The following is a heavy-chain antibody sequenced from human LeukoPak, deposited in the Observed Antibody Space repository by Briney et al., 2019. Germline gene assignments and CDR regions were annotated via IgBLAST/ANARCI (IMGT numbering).Heavy chain of an antibody. D-gene: IGHD2-8*01. J-gene: IGHJ3*02. V-gene: IGHV3-74*01. CDR1: GFTFSSYW. CDR2: INSDGSST. Sequence: GGYLRLSCAASGFTFSSYWMHWVRQAPGKGLVWVSRINSDGSSTSYADSVKGRFTISRDNAKNTLYLQMNSLRADDTAVYYCARVQGHPPNGLDIWGQGTMVTVSS. CDR3: ARVQGHPPNGLDI.